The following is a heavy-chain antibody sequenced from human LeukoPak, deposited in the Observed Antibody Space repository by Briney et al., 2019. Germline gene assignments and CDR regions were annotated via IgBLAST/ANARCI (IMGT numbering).Heavy chain of an antibody. V-gene: IGHV3-21*05. CDR1: GFTFSSYW. D-gene: IGHD1-1*01. CDR2: ISGNSGDT. CDR3: ARDPRTVRI. Sequence: GGSLRLSCAASGFTFSSYWMSWVRQAPGKGLEWLSYISGNSGDTNYADSVKGRFTISRDNAKNSLYLQMNSLRVEDTAVYYCARDPRTVRIWGQGTLVTVSS. J-gene: IGHJ4*02.